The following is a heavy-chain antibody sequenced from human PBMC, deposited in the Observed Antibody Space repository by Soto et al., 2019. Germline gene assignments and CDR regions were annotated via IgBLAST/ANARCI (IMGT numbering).Heavy chain of an antibody. CDR1: GGTFRTYA. CDR2: LLPVFGTP. D-gene: IGHD3-10*01. CDR3: ARSESRNGYNQDYYFDY. V-gene: IGHV1-69*01. Sequence: QVHLVQSGPEVKKPGSSVKVSCRSSGGTFRTYAISWVRQAPGRGLEWMGWLLPVFGTPAYGPRFQGRVTITADESSSTSYMELTGLRSDDTAVYYCARSESRNGYNQDYYFDYWGQGTLVAVSS. J-gene: IGHJ4*02.